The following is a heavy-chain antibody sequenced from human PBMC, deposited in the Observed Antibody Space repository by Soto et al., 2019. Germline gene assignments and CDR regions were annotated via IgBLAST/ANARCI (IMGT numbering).Heavy chain of an antibody. D-gene: IGHD2-15*01. Sequence: QVQLVQSGAEVKKPGASVKVSGKASGYTFTSYGISWVRKAPGQGLEWMGCISAYNGNTNYEQKHQGIVTMNTDTSTRTAYMELRSLRSDDTAVYYCPRDGGAIVAHIWGQGTMLTVSS. CDR3: PRDGGAIVAHI. CDR1: GYTFTSYG. J-gene: IGHJ3*02. V-gene: IGHV1-18*01. CDR2: ISAYNGNT.